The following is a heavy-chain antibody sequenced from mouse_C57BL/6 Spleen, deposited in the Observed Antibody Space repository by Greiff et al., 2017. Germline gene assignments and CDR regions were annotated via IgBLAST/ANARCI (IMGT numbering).Heavy chain of an antibody. CDR1: GYTFTDYN. V-gene: IGHV1-22*01. CDR2: INPNNGGT. J-gene: IGHJ4*01. CDR3: ARYRIYYDYDDAMDY. D-gene: IGHD2-4*01. Sequence: SGPELVKPGASVKMSCKASGYTFTDYNMHWVKQSHGKSLEWIGYINPNNGGTSYNQKFKGKATLTVNKSSSTAYMELRSLTSEDSAVYYCARYRIYYDYDDAMDYWGQGTSVTVSS.